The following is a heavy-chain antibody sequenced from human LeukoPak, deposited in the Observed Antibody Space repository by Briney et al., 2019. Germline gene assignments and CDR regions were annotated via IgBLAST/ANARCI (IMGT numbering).Heavy chain of an antibody. CDR2: ISTSGTSI. D-gene: IGHD6-13*01. Sequence: GGSLRLSCAASGFSVGNYWMHWVRQAPGKGLEWVSYISTSGTSIYYADSVKGRFTISRDNAKNSLYLQMNSLRAEDTAVYYCARKYSSSWSGFDPWGQGTLVTVSS. J-gene: IGHJ5*02. V-gene: IGHV3-48*04. CDR1: GFSVGNYW. CDR3: ARKYSSSWSGFDP.